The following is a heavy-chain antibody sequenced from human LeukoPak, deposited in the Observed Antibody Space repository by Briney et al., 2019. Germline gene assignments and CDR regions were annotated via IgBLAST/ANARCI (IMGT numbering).Heavy chain of an antibody. CDR1: GGSISSYY. J-gene: IGHJ4*02. V-gene: IGHV4-4*07. Sequence: PETLSLTCTVSGGSISSYYWSWIRQPAGKGLEWIGRIYTSGSTNSNPSLKSRVTMSVDTSKNQFSLKLSSVTAADTAVYYCARGRAAAGKLDYWGQGTLVTVSS. D-gene: IGHD6-13*01. CDR2: IYTSGST. CDR3: ARGRAAAGKLDY.